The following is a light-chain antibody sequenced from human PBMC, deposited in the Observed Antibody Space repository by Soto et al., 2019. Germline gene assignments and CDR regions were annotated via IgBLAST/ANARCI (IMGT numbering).Light chain of an antibody. CDR2: VAS. J-gene: IGKJ4*01. V-gene: IGKV3-20*01. Sequence: ESVVTQSPGTLSLSTGERATLSCRASQSVSSSYLAWYQQKPGQAPRLLIYVASSRATGIPDRFSGSGSGTDFTLTISRLEPEDFAVYYCQQYGSSPTFGGGTKVELK. CDR3: QQYGSSPT. CDR1: QSVSSSY.